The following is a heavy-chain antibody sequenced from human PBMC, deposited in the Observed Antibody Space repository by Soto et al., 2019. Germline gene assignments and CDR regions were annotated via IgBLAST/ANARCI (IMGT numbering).Heavy chain of an antibody. Sequence: GGSLRLSCVAPGFTFSNFAMAWVRQAPGEGLEWVSAISGSGDDTFYADSVKGRFTISRDNAKNSLYLQKNSLRAEDTAVYYCARDRQELSGWFDPWGQGTLVTVSS. CDR2: ISGSGDDT. CDR1: GFTFSNFA. D-gene: IGHD3-16*02. CDR3: ARDRQELSGWFDP. V-gene: IGHV3-23*01. J-gene: IGHJ5*02.